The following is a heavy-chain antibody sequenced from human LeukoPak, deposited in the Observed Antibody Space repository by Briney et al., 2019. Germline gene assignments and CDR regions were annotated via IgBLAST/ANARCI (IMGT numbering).Heavy chain of an antibody. J-gene: IGHJ6*02. CDR2: ISAYNGNT. Sequence: ASVKVSCKASGYTFTSYGISWVRQAPGQGLEWMGWISAYNGNTNCAQKLQGRVTMATDTSTSTAYMELRSLRSDDTAVYYCARYCSSTSCYYYYYGMDVWGQGTTVTVSS. CDR1: GYTFTSYG. V-gene: IGHV1-18*01. D-gene: IGHD2-2*01. CDR3: ARYCSSTSCYYYYYGMDV.